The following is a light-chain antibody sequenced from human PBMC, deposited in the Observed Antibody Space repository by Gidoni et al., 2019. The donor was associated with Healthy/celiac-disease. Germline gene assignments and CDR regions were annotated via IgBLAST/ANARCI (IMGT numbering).Light chain of an antibody. Sequence: DIQKTQSPSSLSASVGDRVTITCRASQSISSYLNWYQQKPGKAPKLLIYAASSLQSGVPSRFSGSGSGTDFTLTISSLQPEDFATYYCQQSYRTFGQGTKVEIK. CDR1: QSISSY. J-gene: IGKJ1*01. CDR3: QQSYRT. V-gene: IGKV1-39*01. CDR2: AAS.